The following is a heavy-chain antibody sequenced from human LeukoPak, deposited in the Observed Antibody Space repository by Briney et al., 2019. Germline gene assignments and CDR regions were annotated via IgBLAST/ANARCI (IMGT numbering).Heavy chain of an antibody. V-gene: IGHV4-30-4*02. Sequence: SETLSLTCTVSGGSISSGDYYWSWIRQPPGKGLEWIGYIYYSGSTYYNPSLKSRVTISVDTSKNQFSLKLSSVTAADAAVYYCARAGYSYGTGYYFDYWGQGALVTVSS. CDR1: GGSISSGDYY. J-gene: IGHJ4*02. D-gene: IGHD5-18*01. CDR3: ARAGYSYGTGYYFDY. CDR2: IYYSGST.